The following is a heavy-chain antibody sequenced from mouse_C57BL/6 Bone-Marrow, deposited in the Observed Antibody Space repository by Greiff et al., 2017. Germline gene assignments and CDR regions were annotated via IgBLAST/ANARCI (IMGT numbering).Heavy chain of an antibody. J-gene: IGHJ2*01. V-gene: IGHV5-17*01. CDR1: GFTFSDYG. CDR3: ARHYSKDY. D-gene: IGHD2-5*01. CDR2: ISSGSSTI. Sequence: EVKLVESGGGLVKPGGSLKLSCAASGFTFSDYGMHWVRQAPEKGLEWVAYISSGSSTIYYADTVKGRFTISRDNAKNTLFLQMTSLRSEDTAMYYCARHYSKDYWGQGTTLTVSS.